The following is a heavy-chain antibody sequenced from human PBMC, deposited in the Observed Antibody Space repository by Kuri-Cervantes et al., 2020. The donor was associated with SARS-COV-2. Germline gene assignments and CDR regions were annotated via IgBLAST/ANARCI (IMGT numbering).Heavy chain of an antibody. Sequence: GESLKISCAASGFTFSSYAMSWVRQAPGKGLEWVSAISGSGGSTYYADSVKGRFTISRDNSKNTLYLQMNSLRAEDTAVYYCARAIGRNSEIDFWGHGTLVTVSS. CDR3: ARAIGRNSEIDF. CDR2: ISGSGGST. D-gene: IGHD4-23*01. J-gene: IGHJ4*01. CDR1: GFTFSSYA. V-gene: IGHV3-23*01.